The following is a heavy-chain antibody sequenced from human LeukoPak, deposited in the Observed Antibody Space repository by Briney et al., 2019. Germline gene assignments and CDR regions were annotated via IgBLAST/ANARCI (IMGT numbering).Heavy chain of an antibody. V-gene: IGHV4-39*07. D-gene: IGHD6-13*01. J-gene: IGHJ5*02. Sequence: PSETLSLTCTVSGGSISTITYYWGWIRQPPGKGLEWVGHMYYRGNTFYNPSLKSRVTISVDTSKNQFSLKPSSVTAADTAVYYCARGASFIAAAGTRWFDPWGQGTLVTVSS. CDR2: MYYRGNT. CDR3: ARGASFIAAAGTRWFDP. CDR1: GGSISTITYY.